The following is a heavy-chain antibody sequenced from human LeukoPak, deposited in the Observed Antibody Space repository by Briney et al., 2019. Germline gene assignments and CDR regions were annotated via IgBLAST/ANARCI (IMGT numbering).Heavy chain of an antibody. Sequence: GSLRLSCAASGFTFSSYAMSWVRQAPGKGLEWVSAISGSGGSTYYADSVKGRFTISRDNSKNTLYLQMNSLRAEDTAVFYCAKDIYSGSYTPFFDYWGQGALVTVSS. CDR3: AKDIYSGSYTPFFDY. J-gene: IGHJ4*02. V-gene: IGHV3-23*01. CDR2: ISGSGGST. CDR1: GFTFSSYA. D-gene: IGHD1-26*01.